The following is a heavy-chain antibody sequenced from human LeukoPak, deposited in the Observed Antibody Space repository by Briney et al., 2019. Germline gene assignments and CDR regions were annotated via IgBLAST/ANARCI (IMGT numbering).Heavy chain of an antibody. J-gene: IGHJ4*02. Sequence: GEPLRLSCAASGFTFSSYAMSWVRQAPGKGLEWDSGISRSGGSAYYADSVKGRFTVSRDNSENTLYLQMNSLRAEDTAVYYCAKLSMVRGVTYFDYWGQGTLVTVPS. CDR3: AKLSMVRGVTYFDY. CDR1: GFTFSSYA. D-gene: IGHD3-10*01. CDR2: ISRSGGSA. V-gene: IGHV3-23*01.